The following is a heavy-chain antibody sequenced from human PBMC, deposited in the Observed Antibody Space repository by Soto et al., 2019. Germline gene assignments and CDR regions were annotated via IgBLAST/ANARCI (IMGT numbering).Heavy chain of an antibody. J-gene: IGHJ3*02. Sequence: QVQLQESGPGLVKPSETLSLTCTVSGGSLSSYSWTWIRQPPGKALEWVGFTYYSGSTHYNPSLNSRIIISIDTYNNQFALRMTSVSTADKAVYFCATMWGPEHGGLQAFDNWGQGAMVTVSS. V-gene: IGHV4-59*01. CDR3: ATMWGPEHGGLQAFDN. CDR1: GGSLSSYS. CDR2: TYYSGST. D-gene: IGHD3-16*01.